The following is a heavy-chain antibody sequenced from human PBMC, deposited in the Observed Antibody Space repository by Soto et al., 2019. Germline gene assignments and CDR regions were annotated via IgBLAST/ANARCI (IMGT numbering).Heavy chain of an antibody. Sequence: SLRLSCAASGFTFSSYWMHWVRQAPGKGLVWVSRINSDGSNKYYADSVKGRFTISRDNSKNTLYLQMNSLRAEDTAVYYCARDGESGFDYWGQGTLVTVSS. D-gene: IGHD3-10*01. CDR1: GFTFSSYW. CDR3: ARDGESGFDY. J-gene: IGHJ4*02. V-gene: IGHV3-74*01. CDR2: INSDGSNK.